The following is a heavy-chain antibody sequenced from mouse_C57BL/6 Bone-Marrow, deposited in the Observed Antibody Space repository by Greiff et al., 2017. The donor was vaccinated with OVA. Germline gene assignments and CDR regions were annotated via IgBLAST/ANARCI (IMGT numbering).Heavy chain of an antibody. D-gene: IGHD4-1*01. CDR1: GFTFSDYY. V-gene: IGHV5-16*01. CDR2: INYDGSST. Sequence: EVKVVESEGGLVQPGSSMKLSCTASGFTFSDYYMAWVRQVPEKGLEWVANINYDGSSTYYLDSLKSRFIISRDNAKNILYLQMSSLKSEDTATYYCARSGTVYAMDYWGQGTSVTVSS. CDR3: ARSGTVYAMDY. J-gene: IGHJ4*01.